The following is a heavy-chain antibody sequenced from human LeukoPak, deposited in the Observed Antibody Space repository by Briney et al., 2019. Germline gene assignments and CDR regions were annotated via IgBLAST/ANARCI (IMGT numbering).Heavy chain of an antibody. V-gene: IGHV3-23*01. Sequence: GGSLRLSGAASGFTFSSSAMSWVRQAPGKGLEWVSAISGSGGSTYYADSVKGRFTISRDNSKNTLYLQMSSLRAEDTAVYYCAKDPGSYYNEYFHHWGQGTLVTVSS. CDR3: AKDPGSYYNEYFHH. CDR1: GFTFSSSA. D-gene: IGHD3-10*01. J-gene: IGHJ1*01. CDR2: ISGSGGST.